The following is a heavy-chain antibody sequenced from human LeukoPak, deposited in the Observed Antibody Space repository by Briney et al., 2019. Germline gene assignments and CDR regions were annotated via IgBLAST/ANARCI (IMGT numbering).Heavy chain of an antibody. CDR1: GFTFSSYE. CDR2: ISSSGITI. J-gene: IGHJ6*04. Sequence: GGSLRLSCAASGFTFSSYEMNWVRQASGKGLEWVSYISSSGITIYYADSVKGRFTISRDNAKNSLYLQMNSLRAEDTAVYYCAELGITMIGGVWGKGTTVTISS. CDR3: AELGITMIGGV. D-gene: IGHD3-10*02. V-gene: IGHV3-48*03.